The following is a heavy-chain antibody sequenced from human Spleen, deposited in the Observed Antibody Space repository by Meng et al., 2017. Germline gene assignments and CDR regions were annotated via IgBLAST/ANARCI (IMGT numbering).Heavy chain of an antibody. CDR3: AKGLVGATTVEDAFDI. D-gene: IGHD1-26*01. CDR1: GFTFSSYW. Sequence: GESLKISCAASGFTFSSYWMSWVRQAPGKGLEWVANIKQDGSEKYYVDSVKGRFTISRDNAKNSLYLQMNSLRDEDMALYYCAKGLVGATTVEDAFDIWRQGTMVTVSS. V-gene: IGHV3-7*03. CDR2: IKQDGSEK. J-gene: IGHJ3*02.